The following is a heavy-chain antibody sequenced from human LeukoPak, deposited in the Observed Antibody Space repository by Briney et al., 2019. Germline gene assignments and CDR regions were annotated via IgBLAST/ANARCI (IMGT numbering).Heavy chain of an antibody. V-gene: IGHV3-21*01. J-gene: IGHJ4*02. CDR2: ISSSSSYI. Sequence: GGSLRLSCAASGFTFSSYSVNWVRQAPGKGLEWVSSISSSSSYIYYADSVKGRFTISRDNAKNSLYLQMNSLRAEDTAVYYCARAVAGYFDYWGQGTLVTVSS. CDR3: ARAVAGYFDY. CDR1: GFTFSSYS. D-gene: IGHD6-19*01.